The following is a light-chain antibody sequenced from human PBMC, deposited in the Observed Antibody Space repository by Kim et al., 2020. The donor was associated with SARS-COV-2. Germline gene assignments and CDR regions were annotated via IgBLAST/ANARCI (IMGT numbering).Light chain of an antibody. J-gene: IGLJ1*01. V-gene: IGLV3-21*04. Sequence: SYELTQPPSLSVAPGKTATIVCGGNNIGGKSVQWYQQKPGQAPLLVIYYDNSRPSGIPERFSGSNSGNTATLTISRVDAGDEADYYCQVWDRGTDHYVFG. CDR3: QVWDRGTDHYV. CDR2: YDN. CDR1: NIGGKS.